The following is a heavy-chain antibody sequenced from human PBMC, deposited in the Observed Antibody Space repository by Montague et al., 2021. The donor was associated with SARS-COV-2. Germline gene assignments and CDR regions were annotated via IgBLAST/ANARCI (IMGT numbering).Heavy chain of an antibody. CDR2: IYYSGGI. D-gene: IGHD3-10*01. CDR1: GGSMSDHY. J-gene: IGHJ5*02. CDR3: ARAVSVRGAVNWFDP. Sequence: SETLSLTCTVSGGSMSDHYWAWIWQPPGKGLEWLAYIYYSGGINSNASXXSRVPMSVDTSKNQFSLTLTSVTAADTAVYYCARAVSVRGAVNWFDPWGQGTLVTVSS. V-gene: IGHV4-59*11.